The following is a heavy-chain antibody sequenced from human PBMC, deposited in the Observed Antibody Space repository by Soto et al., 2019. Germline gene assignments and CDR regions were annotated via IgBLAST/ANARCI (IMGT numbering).Heavy chain of an antibody. CDR2: IYYSGST. CDR3: ARWYYYDSSGYYFDY. J-gene: IGHJ4*02. V-gene: IGHV4-59*08. D-gene: IGHD3-22*01. Sequence: SETLSLTCTVSGGSISSYYWSWIRQPPGKGLEWIGYIYYSGSTNYNPYHKSRVTISVDTSKNQFSLKLRSVTAAFTAVYYCARWYYYDSSGYYFDYWGQGTLVTVSS. CDR1: GGSISSYY.